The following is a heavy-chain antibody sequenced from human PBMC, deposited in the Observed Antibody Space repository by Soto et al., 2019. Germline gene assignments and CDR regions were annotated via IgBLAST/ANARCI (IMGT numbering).Heavy chain of an antibody. V-gene: IGHV1-2*04. CDR1: GGTFSSYA. CDR3: ARGKYSSSWYEFDYYYGMDV. CDR2: IIPNSGGT. J-gene: IGHJ6*02. Sequence: ASVKVSCKASGGTFSSYAISWVRQAPGQGLEWMGGIIPNSGGTNYAQKFQGWVTMTRDTSISTAYMELSRLRSDDTAVYYCARGKYSSSWYEFDYYYGMDVWGQGTTVTVSS. D-gene: IGHD6-13*01.